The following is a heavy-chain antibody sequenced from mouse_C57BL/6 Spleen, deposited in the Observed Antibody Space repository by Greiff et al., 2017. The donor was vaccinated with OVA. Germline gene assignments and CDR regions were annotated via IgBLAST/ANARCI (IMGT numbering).Heavy chain of an antibody. V-gene: IGHV1-55*01. CDR3: ARKAHWDGGAMDY. CDR1: GYTFTSYW. CDR2: IYPGSGST. J-gene: IGHJ4*01. Sequence: QVQLKQPGAELVKPGASVKMSCKASGYTFTSYWITWVKQRPGQGLEWIGDIYPGSGSTNYNEKFKSKATLTVDTSSSTAYMQLSSLTSEDSAVYYCARKAHWDGGAMDYWGQGTSVTVSS. D-gene: IGHD4-1*01.